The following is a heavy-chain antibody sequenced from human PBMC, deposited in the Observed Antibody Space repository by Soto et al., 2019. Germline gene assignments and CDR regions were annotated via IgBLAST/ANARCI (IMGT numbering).Heavy chain of an antibody. CDR3: ARGILGYCSSTSCYYYGWFDP. J-gene: IGHJ5*02. Sequence: SETLSLTCAVYGGSFSGYYWSWIRQPPGKGLGWIGEINHSGSTNYNPSLKSRVTISVDTSKNQFSLKLSSVTAADTAVYYCARGILGYCSSTSCYYYGWFDPWGQGTLVTVSS. CDR2: INHSGST. D-gene: IGHD2-2*01. CDR1: GGSFSGYY. V-gene: IGHV4-34*01.